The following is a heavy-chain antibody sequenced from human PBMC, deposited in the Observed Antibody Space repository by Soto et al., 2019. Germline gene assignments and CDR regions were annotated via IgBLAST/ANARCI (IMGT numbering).Heavy chain of an antibody. Sequence: PGESLKISCKGSRYSFTSYWIGWVRQMPGKGLEWMGIIYPGDSDTRYSPSFQGQVTISADKSISTAYLQWSSLKASDTAMYYCARHNALRDGSGSYLDYWGQGTLVTVSS. CDR2: IYPGDSDT. D-gene: IGHD3-10*01. J-gene: IGHJ4*02. CDR3: ARHNALRDGSGSYLDY. V-gene: IGHV5-51*01. CDR1: RYSFTSYW.